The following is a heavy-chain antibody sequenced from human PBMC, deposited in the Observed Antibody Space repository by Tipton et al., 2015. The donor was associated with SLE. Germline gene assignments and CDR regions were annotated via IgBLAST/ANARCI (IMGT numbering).Heavy chain of an antibody. CDR1: GYTFKNYG. CDR2: ISAYNGNT. CDR3: ARDFGYSNSPGAFDI. D-gene: IGHD6-6*01. J-gene: IGHJ3*02. Sequence: QSGAEVKKPGASVKVSCKASGYTFKNYGISWVRQAPGQGLEWMGWISAYNGNTNYAQKLQGRVTMTIETSTRTVYMELRSLRSDDTAVFYCARDFGYSNSPGAFDIWGQGTMVTVSS. V-gene: IGHV1-18*01.